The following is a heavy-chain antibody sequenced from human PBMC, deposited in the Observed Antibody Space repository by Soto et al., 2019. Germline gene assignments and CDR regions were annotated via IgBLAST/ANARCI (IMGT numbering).Heavy chain of an antibody. CDR2: MNPNSGNT. Sequence: ASVKVSCKASGYTFTSYDINWVRQATGQGLEWMGWMNPNSGNTGYAQKFQGRVTMTRNTSISTAYMELSSLRSEDTAVYYCARRSYYDFWSGYYYYYYYMDVWGKGAKVTVSS. V-gene: IGHV1-8*01. CDR1: GYTFTSYD. CDR3: ARRSYYDFWSGYYYYYYYMDV. J-gene: IGHJ6*03. D-gene: IGHD3-3*01.